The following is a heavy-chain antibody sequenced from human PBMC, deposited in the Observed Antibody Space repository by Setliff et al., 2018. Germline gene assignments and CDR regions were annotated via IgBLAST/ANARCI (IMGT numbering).Heavy chain of an antibody. Sequence: SETLSLTCTVSGGSISSGGYYWSWIRQHPGKGLEWIGYIYYSGSTYYNPSLKSRVTISVDTSKNQFSLKLSSVTAADTAIYYCARDRSALVRGVVHHNYFDPWGQGNKVTVSS. V-gene: IGHV4-31*03. CDR1: GGSISSGGYY. J-gene: IGHJ5*02. D-gene: IGHD3-10*01. CDR3: ARDRSALVRGVVHHNYFDP. CDR2: IYYSGST.